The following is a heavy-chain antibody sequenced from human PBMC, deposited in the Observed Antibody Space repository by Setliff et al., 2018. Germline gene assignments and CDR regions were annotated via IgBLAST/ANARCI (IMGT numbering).Heavy chain of an antibody. CDR2: ISYTGST. D-gene: IGHD3-3*01. CDR1: GGSISSYS. CDR3: ASHPRVTIFGVVAFDY. J-gene: IGHJ4*02. V-gene: IGHV4-59*08. Sequence: SETLSLTCNVSGGSISSYSWSWIRQPPGRGLEWIAYISYTGSTNYNPSLKSRVTISLDTSKNHFSLKLSAVTAADTAAYYCASHPRVTIFGVVAFDYWGQGILVTVSS.